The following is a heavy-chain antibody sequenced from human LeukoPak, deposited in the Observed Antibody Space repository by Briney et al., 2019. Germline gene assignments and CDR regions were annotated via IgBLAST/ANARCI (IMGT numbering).Heavy chain of an antibody. CDR1: GFSFSNYS. V-gene: IGHV3-48*01. J-gene: IGHJ4*02. Sequence: GGSLRLSCVATGFSFSNYSIHWVRQAPGKGLEWVSYISRTGNIVYYADSVKGRFTISRDNSKNTLYLQMNSLRAEDTAVYYCAKYFGGWYEDYWGQGTLVTVSS. D-gene: IGHD6-19*01. CDR2: ISRTGNIV. CDR3: AKYFGGWYEDY.